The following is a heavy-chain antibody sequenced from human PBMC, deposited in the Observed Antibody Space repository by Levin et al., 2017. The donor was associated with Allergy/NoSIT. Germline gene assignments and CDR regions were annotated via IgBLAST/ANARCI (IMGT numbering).Heavy chain of an antibody. V-gene: IGHV3-13*01. CDR3: ARDATYYYDSSGYYPVLDWFDP. D-gene: IGHD3-22*01. CDR2: IGTAGDT. CDR1: GFTFSSYD. J-gene: IGHJ5*02. Sequence: GGSLRLSCAASGFTFSSYDMHWVRQATGKGLEWVSAIGTAGDTYYPGSVKGRFTISRDNAKNSLYLQMNSLRAEDTAVYYCARDATYYYDSSGYYPVLDWFDPWGQGTLVTVSS.